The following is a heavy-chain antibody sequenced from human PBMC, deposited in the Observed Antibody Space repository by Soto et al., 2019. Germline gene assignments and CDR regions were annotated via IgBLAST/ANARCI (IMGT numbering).Heavy chain of an antibody. Sequence: SLNVACKSCVWSFSSYAISWVRQAPGQGLEWMGGIIPIFGTANYAQKFQGRVTITADKSTSTAYMELSSLRSEDTAVYYCAREGMGLLWFGESNYYYYGMDVWGQGTTVTVSS. D-gene: IGHD3-10*01. CDR1: VWSFSSYA. CDR2: IIPIFGTA. CDR3: AREGMGLLWFGESNYYYYGMDV. V-gene: IGHV1-69*06. J-gene: IGHJ6*02.